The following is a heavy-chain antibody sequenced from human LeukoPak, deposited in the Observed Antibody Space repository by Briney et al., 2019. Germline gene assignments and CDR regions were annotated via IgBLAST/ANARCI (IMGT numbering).Heavy chain of an antibody. D-gene: IGHD4-17*01. CDR1: GFTFSSYD. CDR3: AKLTTVTTDLRDS. Sequence: GGSLRLSCAASGFTFSSYDMSWVRQAPGKGLEWVSDISGSSSSTYNADSVKGRFTISRDNSKNTLYLQMNSLRAESTAVYICAKLTTVTTDLRDSWGQGTLVPVSS. V-gene: IGHV3-23*01. J-gene: IGHJ4*02. CDR2: ISGSSSST.